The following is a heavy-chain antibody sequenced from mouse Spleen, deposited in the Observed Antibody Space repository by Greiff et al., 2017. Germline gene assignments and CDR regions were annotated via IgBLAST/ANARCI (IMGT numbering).Heavy chain of an antibody. CDR3: ARNPIITTYAMDY. V-gene: IGHV2-2*01. Sequence: QVQLQQSGPGLVQPSQSLSITCTVSGFSLTSYGVHWVRQSPGKGLEWLGVIWSGGSTDYNAAFISRLSISKDNSKSQVFFKMNSLQADDTAIHYCARNPIITTYAMDYWGQGTSVTVSS. CDR2: IWSGGST. D-gene: IGHD1-2*01. J-gene: IGHJ4*01. CDR1: GFSLTSYG.